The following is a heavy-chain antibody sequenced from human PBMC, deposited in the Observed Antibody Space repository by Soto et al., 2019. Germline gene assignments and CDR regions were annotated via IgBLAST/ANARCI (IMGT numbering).Heavy chain of an antibody. CDR3: ARLIAAYSYGTIRYYYGMDV. V-gene: IGHV3-53*05. D-gene: IGHD5-18*01. J-gene: IGHJ6*02. CDR2: IYSGGST. Sequence: GGSLRLSCAASGFTVSSNYMSWVRQAPGKGLEWVSVIYSGGSTYYSTSLKTRLTISKDTSKNQVVLTMTNMDPVDTATYYCARLIAAYSYGTIRYYYGMDVWGQGTTVTVSS. CDR1: GFTVSSNY.